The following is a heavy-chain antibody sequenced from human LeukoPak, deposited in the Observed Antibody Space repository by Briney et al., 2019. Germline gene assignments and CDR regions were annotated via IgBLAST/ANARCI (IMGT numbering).Heavy chain of an antibody. Sequence: ASVKVSCKASGHTFTTHDINWVRQATGQGLEWLGWMSPNSGDTGYAQKFQGRVTMTSDSSISTAYMELSSLRSEDTAIYYCVRTPPNWGFDYWGQGTLDTVSS. CDR2: MSPNSGDT. D-gene: IGHD7-27*01. V-gene: IGHV1-8*01. CDR3: VRTPPNWGFDY. J-gene: IGHJ4*02. CDR1: GHTFTTHD.